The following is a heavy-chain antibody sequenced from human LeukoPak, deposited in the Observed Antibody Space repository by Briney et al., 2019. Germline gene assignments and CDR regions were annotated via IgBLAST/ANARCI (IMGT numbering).Heavy chain of an antibody. J-gene: IGHJ5*02. Sequence: SQTLSLTCAISGDTVSSNSAAWNWIRQSPSRGLEWLGRTYYRSKCYNDYAVSVKSRITINPDTSTNHFSLQLNSVTPEYTVRYYCARALGEEGLFDPWGEGALVTVSS. D-gene: IGHD3-16*01. CDR1: GDTVSSNSAA. CDR3: ARALGEEGLFDP. V-gene: IGHV6-1*01. CDR2: TYYRSKCYN.